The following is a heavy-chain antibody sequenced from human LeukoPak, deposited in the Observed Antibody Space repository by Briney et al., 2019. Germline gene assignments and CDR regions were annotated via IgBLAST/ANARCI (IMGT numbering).Heavy chain of an antibody. CDR3: ARAPGGYDILTGYQTLYLFDY. Sequence: PSETLSLTCTVSGGSISSYYWSWIRQPPGKGLEWIGYINYSGSTNYNPSLKSRVTISVDTSKNQFSLKLSSVTAADTAVYYCARAPGGYDILTGYQTLYLFDYWGQGTLVTVSS. CDR1: GGSISSYY. J-gene: IGHJ4*02. D-gene: IGHD3-9*01. CDR2: INYSGST. V-gene: IGHV4-59*01.